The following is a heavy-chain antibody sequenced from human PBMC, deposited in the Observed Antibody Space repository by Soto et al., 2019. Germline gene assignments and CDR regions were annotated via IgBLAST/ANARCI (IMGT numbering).Heavy chain of an antibody. CDR2: ISSSSSTI. D-gene: IGHD4-4*01. CDR1: GFTFSSYS. V-gene: IGHV3-48*04. CDR3: AREGDGYSRWVDV. Sequence: GGSLRLPCAASGFTFSSYSMNWVRQAPGKGLEWVSYISSSSSTIYYADSVKGRFTISRDNAKNSLYLQMNSLRAEDTAVYYCAREGDGYSRWVDVWGQGTTVTVSS. J-gene: IGHJ6*02.